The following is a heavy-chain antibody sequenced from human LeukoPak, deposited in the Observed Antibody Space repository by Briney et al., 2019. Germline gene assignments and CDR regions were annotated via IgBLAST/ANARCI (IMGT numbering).Heavy chain of an antibody. CDR1: GFTFSNYW. CDR3: ASPRVYYDSSASPNDY. V-gene: IGHV3-74*01. Sequence: GGSLRLSCAASGFTFSNYWMHWVRQAPGKGLVWVSRLNSDGSSTSYADSVKGRFTISRDNAKNTLYLQMKSLRAEDTAVYYCASPRVYYDSSASPNDYWGQGNLVTVSS. D-gene: IGHD3-22*01. CDR2: LNSDGSST. J-gene: IGHJ4*02.